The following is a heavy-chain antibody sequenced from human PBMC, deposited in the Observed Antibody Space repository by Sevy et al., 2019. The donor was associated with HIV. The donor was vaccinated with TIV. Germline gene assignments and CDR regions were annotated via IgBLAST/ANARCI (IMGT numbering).Heavy chain of an antibody. V-gene: IGHV3-48*01. CDR1: GFSFSSYS. Sequence: GRSLRLSCVTSGFSFSSYSMNWVRQAPGKGLGWVSYISGSSGTIRYADSVKGGLTISRDNAKNSLFLQMNSLRAEDTAVYDCARDDHWAFDYWGQGALVTVSS. CDR3: ARDDHWAFDY. D-gene: IGHD7-27*01. J-gene: IGHJ4*02. CDR2: ISGSSGTI.